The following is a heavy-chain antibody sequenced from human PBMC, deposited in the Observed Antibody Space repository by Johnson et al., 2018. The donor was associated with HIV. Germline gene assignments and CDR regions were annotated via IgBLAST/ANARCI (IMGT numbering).Heavy chain of an antibody. CDR3: ARATLGNILWWSGAFDI. CDR2: ISYDGSNK. J-gene: IGHJ3*02. CDR1: GFTFSDYY. V-gene: IGHV3-30*14. D-gene: IGHD2-21*01. Sequence: QVQLVESGGGLVKPGGSLRLSCAASGFTFSDYYMSWIRQAPGKGLEWVAVISYDGSNKYYADSVKGRFTISRDNSKNTLYLQMGSLRAEDMAVYYCARATLGNILWWSGAFDIWGQGTMVTVSS.